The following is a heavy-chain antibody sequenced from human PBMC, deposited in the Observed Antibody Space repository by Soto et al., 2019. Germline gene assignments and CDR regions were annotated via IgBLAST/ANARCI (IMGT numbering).Heavy chain of an antibody. CDR3: ARPTTLVTRPSDIGL. J-gene: IGHJ2*01. Sequence: QVQLQESGPGLVKPSQTLSLTCTVSGASISSGDYYWSWIRQYPGKGLEWIGYIHNSGNTYYNPALKSRVSISMDTSRNQFALQLYSVIAADTAVYYCARPTTLVTRPSDIGLWGRGSLVTISS. CDR1: GASISSGDYY. CDR2: IHNSGNT. D-gene: IGHD6-13*01. V-gene: IGHV4-31*03.